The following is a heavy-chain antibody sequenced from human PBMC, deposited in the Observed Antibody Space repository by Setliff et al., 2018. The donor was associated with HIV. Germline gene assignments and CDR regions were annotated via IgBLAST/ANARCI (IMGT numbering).Heavy chain of an antibody. J-gene: IGHJ3*02. Sequence: SETLSLTCTISGGSISSSPYYWGWIRQPPGKGLEWIGSIYYSGSTFYNPSLKSRVSISVDTSKNQFSLRLNSVTAADTAVYYCAREQTTETTMGFAFDIWGQGTVVTVSS. CDR1: GGSISSSPYY. CDR2: IYYSGST. V-gene: IGHV4-39*07. D-gene: IGHD4-17*01. CDR3: AREQTTETTMGFAFDI.